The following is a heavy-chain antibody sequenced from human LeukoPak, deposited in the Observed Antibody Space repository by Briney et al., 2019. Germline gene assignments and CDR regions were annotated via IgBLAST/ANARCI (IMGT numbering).Heavy chain of an antibody. Sequence: GGSLRLSFAASGFTFSSYGMHWVRQAPGKGLEWVAVISYDGSNKYYADSVKGRFTISRDNSKNTLYLQMNSLRAEDTAVYYCAKGAISSSWYHYFDYWGQGTLVTVSS. CDR3: AKGAISSSWYHYFDY. J-gene: IGHJ4*02. V-gene: IGHV3-30*18. D-gene: IGHD6-13*01. CDR1: GFTFSSYG. CDR2: ISYDGSNK.